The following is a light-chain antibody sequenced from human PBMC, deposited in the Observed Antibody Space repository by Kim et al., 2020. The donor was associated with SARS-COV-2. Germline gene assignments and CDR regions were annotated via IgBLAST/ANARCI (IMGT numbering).Light chain of an antibody. J-gene: IGLJ2*01. V-gene: IGLV10-54*01. CDR2: RNN. CDR1: SNNVGNEG. Sequence: QPATLTCTGNSNNVGNEGAAWLQQHQGHPPKFLSYRNNYRPSGISERLSASRSGNTASLTITGLQPEDEADYYCSAWDSSLNAWVFGGGTQLTVL. CDR3: SAWDSSLNAWV.